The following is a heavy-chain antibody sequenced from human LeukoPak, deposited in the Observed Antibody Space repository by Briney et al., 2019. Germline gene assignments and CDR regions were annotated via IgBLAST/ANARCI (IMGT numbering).Heavy chain of an antibody. CDR3: AKPTPVLSAAMAGSEY. D-gene: IGHD2-2*01. V-gene: IGHV3-30*18. J-gene: IGHJ4*02. CDR1: GFTFSNYG. Sequence: GGSLRLSCAASGFTFSNYGMHWVRQAPGKGLEWVAVISYDGSNKNHADSVKGRFTISRDNSKNTLYLQRNSLRAEDTAVYYCAKPTPVLSAAMAGSEYWGQGTLVTVSS. CDR2: ISYDGSNK.